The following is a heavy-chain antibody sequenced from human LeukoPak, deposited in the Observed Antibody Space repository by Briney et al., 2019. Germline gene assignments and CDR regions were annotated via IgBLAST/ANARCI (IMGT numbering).Heavy chain of an antibody. CDR2: INPNSGGT. Sequence: ASVKVSCKASGYTFTGYYMHWVRQAPGQGLEWMGWINPNSGGTNYAQKFQGRVTMTRDTSISTAYMELSRLRSDDTAVYYCARVGGPRKTPGIAAAGLANWGQGTLVTVSS. CDR1: GYTFTGYY. J-gene: IGHJ4*02. D-gene: IGHD6-13*01. V-gene: IGHV1-2*02. CDR3: ARVGGPRKTPGIAAAGLAN.